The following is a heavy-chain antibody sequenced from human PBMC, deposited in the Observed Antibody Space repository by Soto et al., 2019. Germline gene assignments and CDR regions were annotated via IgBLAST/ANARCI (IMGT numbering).Heavy chain of an antibody. D-gene: IGHD3-22*01. CDR1: GFTFSGYY. Sequence: QVQLVESGGGLVKPGGPLRLSCAASGFTFSGYYMTWVRQAPGQGLEWVSYISSSGSTIYYADSVKGRFTISRDNSKNSTTLYISSLSAVDKSVYFCARFGGYGLDGWGR. V-gene: IGHV3-11*01. CDR2: ISSSGSTI. J-gene: IGHJ2*01. CDR3: ARFGGYGLDG.